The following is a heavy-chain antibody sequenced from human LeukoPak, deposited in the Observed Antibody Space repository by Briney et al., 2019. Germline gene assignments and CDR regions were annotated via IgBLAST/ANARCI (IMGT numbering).Heavy chain of an antibody. CDR3: ASWDSSGYYDYYYYYGMDA. CDR1: GYTFTSYG. J-gene: IGHJ6*02. CDR2: ISAYNGNT. D-gene: IGHD3-22*01. V-gene: IGHV1-18*01. Sequence: ASVKVSCKASGYTFTSYGISWVRQAPGQGLEWMGWISAYNGNTNYAQKLQGRVTMTTDTSTSTAYMELRSLRSDDTAVYYCASWDSSGYYDYYYYYGMDAWGQGTTVTVSS.